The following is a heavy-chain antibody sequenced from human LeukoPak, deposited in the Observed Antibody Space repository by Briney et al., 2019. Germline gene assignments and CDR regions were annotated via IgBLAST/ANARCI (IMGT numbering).Heavy chain of an antibody. J-gene: IGHJ4*02. Sequence: SETLSLTCTVAGGSISSYYWSWVRQPAGKGLEWIGRIYTSGSTNYNPSLKSRVTMSVDTSKNQFSLKLSSVTAADTAVYYCARFYDSSGYSEYFDYWGQGTLVTVSS. CDR1: GGSISSYY. CDR2: IYTSGST. D-gene: IGHD3-22*01. CDR3: ARFYDSSGYSEYFDY. V-gene: IGHV4-4*07.